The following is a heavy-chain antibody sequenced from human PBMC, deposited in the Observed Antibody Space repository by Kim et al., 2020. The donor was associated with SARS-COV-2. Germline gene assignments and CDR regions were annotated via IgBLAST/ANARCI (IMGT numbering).Heavy chain of an antibody. CDR3: ARLGETILTYVDTAMGYYYYYGMDV. CDR2: IIPIFGTS. J-gene: IGHJ6*02. V-gene: IGHV1-69*13. Sequence: SVKVSCKASGCTFSSYAISWVRQAPGQGLEWMGGIIPIFGTSNYAQKFQGRVTITADESTSTAYMELSSLRSEDTAVYYCARLGETILTYVDTAMGYYYYYGMDVWGQGTTVTVSS. D-gene: IGHD5-18*01. CDR1: GCTFSSYA.